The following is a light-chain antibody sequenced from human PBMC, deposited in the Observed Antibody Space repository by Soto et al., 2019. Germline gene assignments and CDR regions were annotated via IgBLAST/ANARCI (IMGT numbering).Light chain of an antibody. J-gene: IGKJ1*01. CDR2: DAS. CDR3: QQYGSSGT. V-gene: IGKV3-11*01. Sequence: EIVLTQSPATLSLSPGERATLSCRASLSVGSYLAWYQQKPGQAPRLLIYDASNRATGIPARFSGSGSGTDFTLTISSLEPEDFAVYYCQQYGSSGTFGQGTKVDIK. CDR1: LSVGSY.